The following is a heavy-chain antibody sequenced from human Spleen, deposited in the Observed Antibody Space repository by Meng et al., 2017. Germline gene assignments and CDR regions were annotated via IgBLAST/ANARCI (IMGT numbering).Heavy chain of an antibody. CDR1: GFIVSSDY. J-gene: IGHJ5*02. Sequence: GESLKISCAASGFIVSSDYMHWLRQAPGKGLEWVSVLYSGGGTYYADSVKGRFTISRDNSKNTVYLQMNSPRAEDTAIYYCARHDWFDPWGQGTLVTVSS. V-gene: IGHV3-53*01. CDR3: ARHDWFDP. CDR2: LYSGGGT.